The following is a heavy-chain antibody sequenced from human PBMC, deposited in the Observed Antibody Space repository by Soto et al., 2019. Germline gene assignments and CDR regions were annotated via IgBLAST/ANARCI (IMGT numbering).Heavy chain of an antibody. CDR2: FDPEDGET. Sequence: ASVKVSCKVSGYTLTDLSMHWVRQAPGKGLEWMGGFDPEDGETIYAQKFQGRVTMTEDTSTDTAYMELSSLRSEDTAVYYCAMGRTPERLELHPPYYYYGMDVWGKWTMATVSS. D-gene: IGHD1-7*01. J-gene: IGHJ6*04. CDR3: AMGRTPERLELHPPYYYYGMDV. CDR1: GYTLTDLS. V-gene: IGHV1-24*01.